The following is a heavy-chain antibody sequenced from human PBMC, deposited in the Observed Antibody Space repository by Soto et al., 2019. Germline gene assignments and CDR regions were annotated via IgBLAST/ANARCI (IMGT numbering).Heavy chain of an antibody. CDR1: GFTFNNYG. CDR3: ARRQIPPPTRGAANARGGMDV. V-gene: IGHV3-33*01. CDR2: IWNDGSNN. Sequence: QVQLVESGGGVVQPGRSLRLSFAASGFTFNNYGMHWVRQAPGKGLEWLAVIWNDGSNNYYANSVKGRFTISRDNSKNTLYLQMSSLRAEDTAVYYCARRQIPPPTRGAANARGGMDVWGQGTTVTVSS. D-gene: IGHD6-13*01. J-gene: IGHJ6*02.